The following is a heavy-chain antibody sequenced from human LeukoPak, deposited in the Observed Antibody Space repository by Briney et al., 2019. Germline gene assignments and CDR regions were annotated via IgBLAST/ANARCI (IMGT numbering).Heavy chain of an antibody. D-gene: IGHD2-2*02. Sequence: SSVQVSCKASGGTFSSYAISWVRQAPGQGLEWMGGIIPIFGTANYAQKFQGRVTITADKSTSTAYMELSSLRSEDTAVYYCASGPGLGYCSSTSCYNYYGMDVWGKGTTVTVSS. V-gene: IGHV1-69*06. J-gene: IGHJ6*04. CDR3: ASGPGLGYCSSTSCYNYYGMDV. CDR2: IIPIFGTA. CDR1: GGTFSSYA.